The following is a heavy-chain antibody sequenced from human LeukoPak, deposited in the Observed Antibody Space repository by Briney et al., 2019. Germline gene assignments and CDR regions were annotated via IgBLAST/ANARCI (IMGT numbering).Heavy chain of an antibody. Sequence: SQTLSLTCTVSGGSISSGSYYWSWIRQPAGTGLEWIGRIYTSGSTNYNPSLKSRVTISVDTSKNQFSLKLSSVTAADTAVYYCARGGIVVVPASWTGWFDPWGQGTLVTVSS. CDR1: GGSISSGSYY. CDR2: IYTSGST. CDR3: ARGGIVVVPASWTGWFDP. D-gene: IGHD2-2*01. V-gene: IGHV4-61*02. J-gene: IGHJ5*02.